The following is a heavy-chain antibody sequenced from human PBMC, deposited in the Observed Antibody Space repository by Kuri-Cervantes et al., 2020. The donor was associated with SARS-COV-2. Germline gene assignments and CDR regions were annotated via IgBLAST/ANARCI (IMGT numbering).Heavy chain of an antibody. CDR2: IYYSGST. CDR3: ARGYDFWSGYYYFDY. Sequence: GSLRLSCTVSGGSISSYYWNWIRQPPGKGLEWIGYIYYSGSTNYNPSLKSRVTISVDTSKNQFSLKLSSVTAADTAVYYCARGYDFWSGYYYFDYWGQGTLVTVSS. D-gene: IGHD3-3*01. V-gene: IGHV4-59*01. J-gene: IGHJ4*02. CDR1: GGSISSYY.